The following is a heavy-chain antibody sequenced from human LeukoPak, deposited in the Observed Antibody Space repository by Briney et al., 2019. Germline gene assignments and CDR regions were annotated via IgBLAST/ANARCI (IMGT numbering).Heavy chain of an antibody. CDR3: AREVVEVAATPFSPTFPTFDP. CDR1: GYTFTGYY. Sequence: ASVKVSCKASGYTFTGYYMHWVRQAPGQGLEWMGWINPNSGGTNYAQKFQGRVTMTRDTSISTAYMELSGLRSDDTAVYYCAREVVEVAATPFSPTFPTFDPWGQGTLVTVSS. D-gene: IGHD2-15*01. J-gene: IGHJ5*02. CDR2: INPNSGGT. V-gene: IGHV1-2*02.